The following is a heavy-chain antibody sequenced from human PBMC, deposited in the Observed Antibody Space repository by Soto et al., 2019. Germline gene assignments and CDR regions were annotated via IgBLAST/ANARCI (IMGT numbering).Heavy chain of an antibody. CDR3: ARAEYDFWSGYYDFDY. D-gene: IGHD3-3*01. J-gene: IGHJ4*02. CDR2: ISYDGSNK. V-gene: IGHV3-30-3*01. Sequence: QVQLVESGGGVVQPGRSLRLSCAASGFTFSSYAMHWVRQAPGKGLEWVAVISYDGSNKYYADSVKGRFTISRDNSKNTLYLQMNSLRAEATAVYYCARAEYDFWSGYYDFDYWGQGTLVTVSS. CDR1: GFTFSSYA.